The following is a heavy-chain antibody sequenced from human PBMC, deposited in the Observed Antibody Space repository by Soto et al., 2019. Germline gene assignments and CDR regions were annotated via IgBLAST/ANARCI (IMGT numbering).Heavy chain of an antibody. J-gene: IGHJ4*02. CDR2: IYHSGST. Sequence: QLQLQESGSGLVKPSQTLSLTCAVSGGSISSGGYSWSWIRQPPGKGLEWIGYIYHSGSTYYNPSRKGRVTASVDRPKSQFSLKLSSVAAADTAVYSCAGAKVPKIDYWGQGNLVTVSS. V-gene: IGHV4-30-2*01. CDR3: AGAKVPKIDY. CDR1: GGSISSGGYS.